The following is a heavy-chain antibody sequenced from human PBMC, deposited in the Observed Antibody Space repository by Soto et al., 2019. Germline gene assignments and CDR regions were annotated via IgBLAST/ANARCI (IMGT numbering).Heavy chain of an antibody. J-gene: IGHJ6*02. CDR1: GGSISGHF. Sequence: SLSLTCTVSGGSISGHFWSWIRQPPGKRLEWIGNIYDGVTTNYNPSLKSRVTLSLDTSKRQFSLKLSSVTAADTAMYYCAINADVWGQGTTVTV. CDR2: IYDGVTT. CDR3: AINADV. V-gene: IGHV4-59*08.